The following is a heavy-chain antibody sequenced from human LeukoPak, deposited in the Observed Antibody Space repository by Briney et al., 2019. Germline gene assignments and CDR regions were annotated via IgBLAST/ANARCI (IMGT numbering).Heavy chain of an antibody. CDR2: ISGSGGST. J-gene: IGHJ4*02. Sequence: PGGSLRLSCAASGFTFRNYLMNWVRQAPGKGLEWVSAISGSGGSTYYADSVKGRFTISRDNSKNTLYLQMNSLRAEDTAVYYCAKDSTVGANQGDYWGQGTLVTVSS. CDR1: GFTFRNYL. D-gene: IGHD1-26*01. CDR3: AKDSTVGANQGDY. V-gene: IGHV3-23*01.